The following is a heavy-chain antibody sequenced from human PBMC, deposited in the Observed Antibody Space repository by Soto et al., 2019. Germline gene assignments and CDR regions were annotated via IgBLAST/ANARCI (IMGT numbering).Heavy chain of an antibody. Sequence: GGSLRLSCAASGFTFSSYAMSWVRQAPGKGLEWVSAISGSGGSTYYADSVKGRFTISRDNSKNTLYLQMNSLRAEDTAVYYCAKLRYYYDSSGYFYFDYWGQGTLVTVSS. D-gene: IGHD3-22*01. CDR2: ISGSGGST. V-gene: IGHV3-23*01. J-gene: IGHJ4*02. CDR1: GFTFSSYA. CDR3: AKLRYYYDSSGYFYFDY.